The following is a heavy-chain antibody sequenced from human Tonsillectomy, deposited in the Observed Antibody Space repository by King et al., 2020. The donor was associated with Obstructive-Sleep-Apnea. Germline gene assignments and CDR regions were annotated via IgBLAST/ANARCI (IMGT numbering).Heavy chain of an antibody. J-gene: IGHJ4*02. CDR3: AREGISDCGGDCPFDY. Sequence: VQLVESGGGLVQPGESLRLSCAASGFTFSSYYMSWVRQAPGKGLEWVANIKEDGSETYYVDSVRGRFTLSRDNAKNSLFLQMNSLSAEDTAVYYCAREGISDCGGDCPFDYWGQGSLVTVSS. D-gene: IGHD2-21*02. V-gene: IGHV3-7*01. CDR2: IKEDGSET. CDR1: GFTFSSYY.